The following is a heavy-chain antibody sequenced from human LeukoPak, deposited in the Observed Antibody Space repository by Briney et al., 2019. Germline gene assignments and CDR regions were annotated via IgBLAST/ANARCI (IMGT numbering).Heavy chain of an antibody. CDR2: INHSGST. D-gene: IGHD2-21*01. CDR3: ARGRVVIARYYFDY. V-gene: IGHV4-34*01. Sequence: SETLSLTCAVYGGSFSGYNWSWIRQPPGKGLERIGEINHSGSTNYNPSLKSRVTISVDTSKNQFSLKLSSVTAADTAVYYCARGRVVIARYYFDYWGRGTLVTVSS. CDR1: GGSFSGYN. J-gene: IGHJ4*02.